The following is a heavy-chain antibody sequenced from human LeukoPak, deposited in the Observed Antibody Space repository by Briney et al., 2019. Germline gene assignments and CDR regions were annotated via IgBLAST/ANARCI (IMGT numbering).Heavy chain of an antibody. D-gene: IGHD3-22*01. V-gene: IGHV3-48*01. CDR1: GFTVSSNY. Sequence: GGSLRLSCAASGFTVSSNYMSWVRQAPGKGLEWVSYISSSSSTIYYADSVKGRFTISRDNAKNSLYLQMNSLRAEDTAVYYCARGGYYDSSDCWGQGTMVTVSS. J-gene: IGHJ3*01. CDR2: ISSSSSTI. CDR3: ARGGYYDSSDC.